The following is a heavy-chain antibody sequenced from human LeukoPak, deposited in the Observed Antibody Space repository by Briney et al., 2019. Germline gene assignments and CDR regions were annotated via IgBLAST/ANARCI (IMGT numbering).Heavy chain of an antibody. D-gene: IGHD2-15*01. Sequence: PGGSLRLSCAASGFTVSSNYMSWVRQAPGKGLEWVSVIYCGGSTYYADSVKGRFTISRDNSKNTLYLQMNSLRAEDTAVYYCAREEGYCSGGSCYEGDYYGMDVWGQGTTVTVSS. J-gene: IGHJ6*02. CDR2: IYCGGST. V-gene: IGHV3-66*01. CDR3: AREEGYCSGGSCYEGDYYGMDV. CDR1: GFTVSSNY.